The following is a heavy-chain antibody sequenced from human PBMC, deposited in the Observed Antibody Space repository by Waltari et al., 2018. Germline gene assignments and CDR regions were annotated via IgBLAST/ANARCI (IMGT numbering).Heavy chain of an antibody. CDR1: GGSISSHY. V-gene: IGHV4-59*11. Sequence: QVQLQESGPGLVKPSETLSLTCTVSGGSISSHYWSWIRQPPGRGLEWIGYIYYSGRTNYNPSLKSRVTISVDTSKNQFSLKLSSVTAADTAGYYCARYGDYYGMDVWGQGTTVTVSS. CDR2: IYYSGRT. CDR3: ARYGDYYGMDV. J-gene: IGHJ6*02. D-gene: IGHD4-17*01.